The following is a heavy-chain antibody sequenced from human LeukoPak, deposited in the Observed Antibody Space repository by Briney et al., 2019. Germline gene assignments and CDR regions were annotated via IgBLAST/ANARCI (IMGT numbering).Heavy chain of an antibody. Sequence: SETLSLTCTISRGSISSYYWSWIRQPPGKGLEWIGYIYYSGSTYYTPSLRGRVTISVDTSKNQFSLNLSSVTAADTAVYYCARGYSLDYWGQGTLVTVSS. CDR1: RGSISSYY. V-gene: IGHV4-30-4*01. CDR3: ARGYSLDY. J-gene: IGHJ4*02. D-gene: IGHD5-18*01. CDR2: IYYSGST.